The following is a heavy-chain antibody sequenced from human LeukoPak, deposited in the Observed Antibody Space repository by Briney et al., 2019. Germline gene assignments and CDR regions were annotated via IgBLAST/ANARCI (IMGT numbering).Heavy chain of an antibody. CDR1: GGAFSSSA. Sequence: RRASVKVSCKASGGAFSSSAASWVRQAPGQGLEWMGGIIPVFNSPNYAQKFLGRLTITADESTRTAYMELSSLRSEDTAVYYCARDYGVGSTAFDYFWGQGTLVTVSS. J-gene: IGHJ4*02. CDR3: ARDYGVGSTAFDYF. D-gene: IGHD1-26*01. V-gene: IGHV1-69*13. CDR2: IIPVFNSP.